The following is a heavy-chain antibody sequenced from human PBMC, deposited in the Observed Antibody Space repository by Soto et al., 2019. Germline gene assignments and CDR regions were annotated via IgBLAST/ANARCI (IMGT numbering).Heavy chain of an antibody. J-gene: IGHJ4*02. Sequence: SETLSLTCTVSGGSISSGGYYWSWIRQHPGKGLEWIGYIYYSGSTYYNPSLKSRVTISVDTSKNQFSLKLSSVTAADTAVYYCARLNDYGDYYFDYWGQGTLVTVSS. D-gene: IGHD4-17*01. CDR1: GGSISSGGYY. CDR3: ARLNDYGDYYFDY. V-gene: IGHV4-31*03. CDR2: IYYSGST.